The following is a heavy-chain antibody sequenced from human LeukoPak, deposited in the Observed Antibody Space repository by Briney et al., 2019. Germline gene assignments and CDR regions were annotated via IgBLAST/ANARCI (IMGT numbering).Heavy chain of an antibody. CDR3: AGSYGPNWFDP. CDR2: INSAGSST. CDR1: GFTFSTYW. V-gene: IGHV3-74*01. Sequence: GGSLRLSCAASGFTFSTYWMHWVRQAPGKGLVWVSRINSAGSSTTYADSVKGRFTISRDNAKNTLYLQMNSLRAEDTAVYYCAGSYGPNWFDPWGQGTLVTVSS. J-gene: IGHJ5*02. D-gene: IGHD1-26*01.